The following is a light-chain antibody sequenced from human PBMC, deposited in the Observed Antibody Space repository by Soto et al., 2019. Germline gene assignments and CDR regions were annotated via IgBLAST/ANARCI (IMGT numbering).Light chain of an antibody. CDR3: LQDYNYPL. CDR2: AAS. CDR1: QGIRND. J-gene: IGKJ1*01. Sequence: ALQMTQSPSSLSASVGDRVTITCRASQGIRNDLGWYQQKPGKAPKLLIYAASSLQSGVPSRFSGSGSGTDFTLTISSLQPEDFATYYCLQDYNYPLFGQGTKVEIK. V-gene: IGKV1-6*01.